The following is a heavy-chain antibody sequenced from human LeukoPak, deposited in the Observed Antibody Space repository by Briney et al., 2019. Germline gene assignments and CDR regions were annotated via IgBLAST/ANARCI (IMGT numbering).Heavy chain of an antibody. CDR2: ISGSGGST. J-gene: IGHJ4*02. CDR3: AKTPYGGTVGYFDY. CDR1: GFTFSNYA. V-gene: IGHV3-23*01. Sequence: PGGSLRLSCAASGFTFSNYAMSWVRQAPGKGLEWVSAISGSGGSTYYADSVKGRFTISRDNSKNTLYLQMNSMRAEDTAVYYCAKTPYGGTVGYFDYWGQGTLVTVSS. D-gene: IGHD4/OR15-4a*01.